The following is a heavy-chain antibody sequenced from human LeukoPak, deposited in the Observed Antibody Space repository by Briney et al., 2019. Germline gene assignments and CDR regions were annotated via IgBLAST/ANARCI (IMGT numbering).Heavy chain of an antibody. CDR1: GYTFTSYG. CDR3: ARERGYYYDSSGYYYRGDWFDP. V-gene: IGHV1-18*01. J-gene: IGHJ5*02. CDR2: ISAYNGNT. Sequence: ASVKVSCKASGYTFTSYGISWVRQAPGQGLEWMGWISAYNGNTNYAQKLQGRVTMTTDTSTSTAYMELRSLRSDDTAVYYCARERGYYYDSSGYYYRGDWFDPWGQGTPVTVSS. D-gene: IGHD3-22*01.